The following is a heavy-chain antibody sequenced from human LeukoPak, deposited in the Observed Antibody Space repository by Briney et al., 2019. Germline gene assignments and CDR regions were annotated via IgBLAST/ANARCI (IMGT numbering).Heavy chain of an antibody. CDR2: ISSSSSYI. Sequence: GGSLRLSCAASGFTFSSYSMNWVRQAPGKGLEWVSSISSSSSYIYYADSVKGRFTISRDNAKNSLYLQMNSLRAEDTAVHYCARVVTYGSGSYPDYWGQGTLVTVSS. CDR1: GFTFSSYS. CDR3: ARVVTYGSGSYPDY. V-gene: IGHV3-21*01. J-gene: IGHJ4*02. D-gene: IGHD3-10*01.